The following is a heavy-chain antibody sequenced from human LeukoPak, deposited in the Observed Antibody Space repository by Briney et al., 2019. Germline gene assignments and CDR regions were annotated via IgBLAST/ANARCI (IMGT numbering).Heavy chain of an antibody. D-gene: IGHD5-24*01. J-gene: IGHJ3*02. V-gene: IGHV4-59*08. CDR3: ARHVTISGPYDASDI. Sequence: SETLSLTCTVSGDSISSYYWSWIRQPPGKGLEWVGYIYYSGGTDYNPSLKSRVTISVDTSKNQFSLKLRSVTAADTAVYYCARHVTISGPYDASDIWGQGTMVTVSP. CDR2: IYYSGGT. CDR1: GDSISSYY.